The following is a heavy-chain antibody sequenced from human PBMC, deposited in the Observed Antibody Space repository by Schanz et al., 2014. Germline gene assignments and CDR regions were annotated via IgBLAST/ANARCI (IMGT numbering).Heavy chain of an antibody. V-gene: IGHV3-53*04. CDR3: ARGGGPEDVFDI. CDR1: GFTVSNSY. Sequence: DVQLVDSGGGLVQPGGSLRLSCAASGFTVSNSYIHWVRQAPGKGLEWVSTIYSSGSTYYADSVRGRFTISRDNSMNTVYLQMNSLRSDDTAVYYCARGGGPEDVFDIWGQGTILTVSS. CDR2: IYSSGST. D-gene: IGHD5-12*01. J-gene: IGHJ3*02.